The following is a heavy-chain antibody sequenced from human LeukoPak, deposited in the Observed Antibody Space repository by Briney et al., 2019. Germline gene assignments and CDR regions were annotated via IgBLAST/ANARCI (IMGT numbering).Heavy chain of an antibody. CDR3: ARGGGNSGRWFDP. V-gene: IGHV3-15*01. J-gene: IGHJ5*02. D-gene: IGHD4-23*01. Sequence: GGSLRLSCAASGFTFSNAWMSWVRQAPGKGLEWVGRIKSKTDGGTTDYAAPVKGRFTISRDDSKNTLYLQMNSLRAEDTAVYYCARGGGNSGRWFDPWGQGTLVTVSS. CDR2: IKSKTDGGTT. CDR1: GFTFSNAW.